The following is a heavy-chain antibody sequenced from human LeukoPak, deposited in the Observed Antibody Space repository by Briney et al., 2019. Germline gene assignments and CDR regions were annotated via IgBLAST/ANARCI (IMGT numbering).Heavy chain of an antibody. CDR2: IYYSGST. CDR1: GGSISSSSYY. Sequence: SETLSLTCTVSGGSISSSSYYWGWIRQPPGKGLEWIGSIYYSGSTYYNPSLKSRVTISVDTSKNQFSLKLSSVTAADTAVYYCARDQLGSSGYYDYWGQGTLVTVSS. D-gene: IGHD3-22*01. J-gene: IGHJ4*02. CDR3: ARDQLGSSGYYDY. V-gene: IGHV4-39*07.